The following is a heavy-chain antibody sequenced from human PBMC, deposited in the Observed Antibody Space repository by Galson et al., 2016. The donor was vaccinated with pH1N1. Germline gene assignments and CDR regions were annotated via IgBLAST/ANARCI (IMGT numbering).Heavy chain of an antibody. CDR1: GFTFSNFN. D-gene: IGHD3-22*01. CDR3: ARDDGTYYRDSRGAFDL. J-gene: IGHJ3*01. Sequence: SLRLSCAASGFTFSNFNMNWVRQTPGKGLEWVSFIGSRTSTTYSADSVRGRFTIARGNAKNSLYLQMNSLRVEDTAMYYCARDDGTYYRDSRGAFDLWGQGTMVAVSS. V-gene: IGHV3-48*04. CDR2: IGSRTSTT.